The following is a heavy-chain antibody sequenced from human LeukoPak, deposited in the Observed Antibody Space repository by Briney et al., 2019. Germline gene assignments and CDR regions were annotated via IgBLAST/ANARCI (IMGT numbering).Heavy chain of an antibody. CDR3: AKTIAARPGGYYFDY. J-gene: IGHJ4*02. CDR1: GGSISSYY. V-gene: IGHV4-4*09. D-gene: IGHD6-6*01. CDR2: IYTSGSN. Sequence: SETLSLTCTVSGGSISSYYWSWIRQPPGKGLEWIGYIYTSGSNNYNPSLKSRVTISVDTSKNQFSLKLSSVTAADTAVYYCAKTIAARPGGYYFDYWGQGTLVTVSS.